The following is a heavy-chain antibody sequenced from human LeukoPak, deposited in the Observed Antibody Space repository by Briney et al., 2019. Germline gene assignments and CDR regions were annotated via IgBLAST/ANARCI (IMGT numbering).Heavy chain of an antibody. CDR3: AKAHHYGGNSGRSWGNYLDY. CDR1: GFTFSSYG. Sequence: GGSLRLSCAASGFTFSSYGMHWVRQAPGKGLEWVAVISYDGSNKYYADSVKGRFTISRDNSKNTLYLQMNSLRAEDTAVYYCAKAHHYGGNSGRSWGNYLDYWGQGTLVTVSS. V-gene: IGHV3-30*18. CDR2: ISYDGSNK. D-gene: IGHD4-23*01. J-gene: IGHJ4*02.